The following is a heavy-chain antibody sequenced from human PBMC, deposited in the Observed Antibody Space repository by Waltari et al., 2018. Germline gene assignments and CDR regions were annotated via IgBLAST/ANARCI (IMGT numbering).Heavy chain of an antibody. Sequence: EVQLVQSGAEVKKPGESLKISCKGSGYSFTSYWIGWVRQMPGKGLEWMGIIYPGDAYTRDSPSFQGQVTISADKSISTAYLQWSSLKASDTAMYYCARHGRALGDFWSGYPYWGQGTLVTVSS. CDR1: GYSFTSYW. CDR3: ARHGRALGDFWSGYPY. J-gene: IGHJ4*02. CDR2: IYPGDAYT. V-gene: IGHV5-51*01. D-gene: IGHD3-3*01.